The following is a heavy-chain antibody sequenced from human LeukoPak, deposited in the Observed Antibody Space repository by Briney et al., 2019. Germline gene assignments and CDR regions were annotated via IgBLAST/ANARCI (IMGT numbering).Heavy chain of an antibody. CDR1: GFTFSTNY. CDR2: IYSGSST. Sequence: GGSLRLSCAASGFTFSTNYMSWVRQAPGKGLEWVSVIYSGSSTYYADSVKGRFTISRDNSKNTVYLQMNSLRAEDTAMYYCARGGSSGWHGLDYWGQGTLVTVSS. V-gene: IGHV3-53*01. J-gene: IGHJ4*02. CDR3: ARGGSSGWHGLDY. D-gene: IGHD6-19*01.